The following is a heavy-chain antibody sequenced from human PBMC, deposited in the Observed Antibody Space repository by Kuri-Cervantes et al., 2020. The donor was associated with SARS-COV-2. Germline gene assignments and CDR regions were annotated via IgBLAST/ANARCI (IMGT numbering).Heavy chain of an antibody. CDR2: ISSSSYI. V-gene: IGHV3-21*04. CDR3: AKAGIIASEYFQH. CDR1: GFTFSSYS. J-gene: IGHJ1*01. D-gene: IGHD3-16*01. Sequence: GESLKISCAASGFTFSSYSMNWVRQAPGKGLEWVSSISSSSYIYYADSVKGRFTISRDNAKNTLYLQMNSLRAEDTAVYYCAKAGIIASEYFQHWGQGTLVTVSS.